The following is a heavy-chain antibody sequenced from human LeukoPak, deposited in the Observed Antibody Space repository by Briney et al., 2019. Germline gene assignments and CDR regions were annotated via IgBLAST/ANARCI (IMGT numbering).Heavy chain of an antibody. J-gene: IGHJ4*02. CDR2: MSSSGSTI. CDR3: ARRSWSFDY. CDR1: IFDFSDYD. D-gene: IGHD6-13*01. V-gene: IGHV3-11*01. Sequence: GGSLILSCAASIFDFSDYDISWIRQAPWKGLEWVSYMSSSGSTIYYVDSVKGRFTISRDNAKNSLYLQMNSLRAEDTAVYYCARRSWSFDYWGQGTLVTVSS.